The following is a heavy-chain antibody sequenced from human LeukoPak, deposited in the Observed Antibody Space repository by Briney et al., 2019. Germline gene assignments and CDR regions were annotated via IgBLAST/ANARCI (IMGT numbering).Heavy chain of an antibody. CDR1: GFTFSNYA. CDR2: ISGSGGTT. CDR3: AKEGSGSSDE. D-gene: IGHD1-26*01. V-gene: IGHV3-23*01. J-gene: IGHJ4*02. Sequence: GGSLRLSCAVSGFTFSNYAMSWVRQAPGKGLEWVSVISGSGGTTYYAKSVEGRFTISRDNSKNTLYLQMNSLRAEDTAVYYCAKEGSGSSDEWGQGTLVTVSS.